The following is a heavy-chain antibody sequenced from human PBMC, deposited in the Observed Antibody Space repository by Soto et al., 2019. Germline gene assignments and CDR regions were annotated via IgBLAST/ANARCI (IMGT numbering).Heavy chain of an antibody. J-gene: IGHJ2*01. CDR2: ISWNSGSI. Sequence: EVQLVESGGGLVQPGRSLRLSCAASGFTFDDYAMHWVRQAPGKGLEWVSGISWNSGSIGYADSLKGRFTISRDTAKNSLYLQMNSLRAEDTALYYCAKVIVATIGGRYFDLWGRGTLVTVSS. D-gene: IGHD5-12*01. V-gene: IGHV3-9*01. CDR1: GFTFDDYA. CDR3: AKVIVATIGGRYFDL.